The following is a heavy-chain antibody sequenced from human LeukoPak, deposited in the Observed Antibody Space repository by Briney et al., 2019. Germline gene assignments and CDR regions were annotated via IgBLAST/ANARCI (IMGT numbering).Heavy chain of an antibody. CDR2: IYYRGST. CDR1: GGSISSSSHY. J-gene: IGHJ4*02. Sequence: SETLSLTCTVSGGSISSSSHYWGWIRQPPGKGLEWIGSIYYRGSTYYNPSLRSRVTISVDTSKNQFSLKLSSVTAADTAVYYCASCSSSSCYAFDYWGQGTLVTVSS. CDR3: ASCSSSSCYAFDY. V-gene: IGHV4-39*01. D-gene: IGHD2-2*01.